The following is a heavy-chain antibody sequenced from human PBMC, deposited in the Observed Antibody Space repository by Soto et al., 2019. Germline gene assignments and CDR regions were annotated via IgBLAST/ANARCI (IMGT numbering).Heavy chain of an antibody. CDR2: INPGGSIT. CDR3: ARVPTGKYGVWNY. V-gene: IGHV3-74*01. Sequence: QTGGSLRLSCAASGFTFSSYWMHWVRQAPGKGLVWVSRINPGGSITAYADSVKGRFTISRDNAKNTLYLQMNSLRGDDTAVYYCARVPTGKYGVWNYWGQGTLVTVSS. J-gene: IGHJ4*02. D-gene: IGHD2-8*01. CDR1: GFTFSSYW.